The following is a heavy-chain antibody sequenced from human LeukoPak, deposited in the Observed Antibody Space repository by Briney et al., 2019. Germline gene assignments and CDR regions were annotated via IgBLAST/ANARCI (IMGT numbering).Heavy chain of an antibody. CDR1: GFPFSSYW. J-gene: IGHJ4*02. D-gene: IGHD3-10*01. Sequence: PGGSLRLSCVASGFPFSSYWMTWVRQAPGKGLEWVANIKEDGSETYYVDSVKGRFTISRDNDKNTLYLQMNSLRAEDTAVYYCEAYGSVWGQGTLVIVSS. CDR2: IKEDGSET. CDR3: EAYGSV. V-gene: IGHV3-7*03.